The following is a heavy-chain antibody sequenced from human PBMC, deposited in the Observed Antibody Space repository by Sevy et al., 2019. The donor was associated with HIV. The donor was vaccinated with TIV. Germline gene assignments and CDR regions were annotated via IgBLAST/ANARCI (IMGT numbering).Heavy chain of an antibody. J-gene: IGHJ6*03. CDR3: ARVPRGQLWYSGSLGGYYYHMDV. Sequence: SETLSLSCSVSGGSVSSGTYYWSWIRQPPGKGLEWIGHIYKTGSTNYKLSLQSRLTISVDTSTNQFSLRLRSVTAGETAVYYCARVPRGQLWYSGSLGGYYYHMDVWGKGTTVTVSS. V-gene: IGHV4-61*01. CDR2: IYKTGST. CDR1: GGSVSSGTYY. D-gene: IGHD3-16*01.